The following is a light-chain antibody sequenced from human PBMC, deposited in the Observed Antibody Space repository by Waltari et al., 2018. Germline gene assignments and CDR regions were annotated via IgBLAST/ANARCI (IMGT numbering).Light chain of an antibody. CDR2: END. Sequence: QSVLTQPPSVSAAPGQKVTISCSGGNSNFGNDYVSWYQQLPGTAPTRLIYENDKRPSGIPDLSSGSKSVTSATLAITGLQSGDEANYYCGTWDNSLSGGVFGGGTWLTVL. V-gene: IGLV1-51*02. CDR1: NSNFGNDY. J-gene: IGLJ3*02. CDR3: GTWDNSLSGGV.